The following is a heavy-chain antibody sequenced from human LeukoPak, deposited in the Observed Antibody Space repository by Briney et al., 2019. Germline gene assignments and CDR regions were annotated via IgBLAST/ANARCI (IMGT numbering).Heavy chain of an antibody. CDR1: GFTFSSYA. CDR3: AREEGTAMEPYFDY. J-gene: IGHJ4*02. D-gene: IGHD5-18*01. Sequence: GSLRLSCAASGFTFSSYAMHWVRQAPGKGLEWVAVISYDGSNKYYADSVKGRFTISRDNSKNTLYLQMNSLRAEDTAVYYCAREEGTAMEPYFDYWGQGTLVTVSS. V-gene: IGHV3-30-3*01. CDR2: ISYDGSNK.